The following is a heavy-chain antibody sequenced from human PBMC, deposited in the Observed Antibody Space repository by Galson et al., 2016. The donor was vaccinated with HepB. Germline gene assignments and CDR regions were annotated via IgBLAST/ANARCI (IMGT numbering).Heavy chain of an antibody. CDR1: GFTFNDYA. V-gene: IGHV3-9*01. J-gene: IGHJ3*02. D-gene: IGHD3-3*01. CDR2: ISWHGASM. CDR3: AKSRFAIWSGYRDDAFDI. Sequence: SLRLSCAASGFTFNDYAMHWVRQAPGKSLEWVSGISWHGASMGYADSVKGRFTISRDNAKNSLNLQMNSLRPDDTALFYCAKSRFAIWSGYRDDAFDIWGQGTMVTVSS.